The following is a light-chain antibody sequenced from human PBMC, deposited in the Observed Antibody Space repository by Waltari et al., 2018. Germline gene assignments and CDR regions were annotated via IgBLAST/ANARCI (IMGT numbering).Light chain of an antibody. CDR2: EVT. CDR1: TLDVGANNL. CDR3: CSYTTIGPVL. V-gene: IGLV2-23*02. Sequence: QSALTQPASVSGSPGQSIAIPCIGTTLDVGANNLFPWYQQHPGRAPKLMIHEVTKRPSGVSTRFSGSKSGNTASLTISGLQAEDEADYYCCSYTTIGPVLIGGGTKVTVL. J-gene: IGLJ2*01.